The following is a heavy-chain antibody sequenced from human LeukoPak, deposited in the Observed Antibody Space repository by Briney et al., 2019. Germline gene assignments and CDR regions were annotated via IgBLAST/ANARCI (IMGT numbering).Heavy chain of an antibody. Sequence: ASVKVSCKTSGYTFSAFYMHWVRQAPGQGLEWMGWINPNSGGTNYAQKFQGRVTMTRDTSISTAYMELSRLRSDDTAVYYCARDSEYYYGSGSAYYYYYMDVWGKGTTVTISS. CDR3: ARDSEYYYGSGSAYYYYYMDV. V-gene: IGHV1-2*02. CDR1: GYTFSAFY. CDR2: INPNSGGT. D-gene: IGHD3-10*01. J-gene: IGHJ6*03.